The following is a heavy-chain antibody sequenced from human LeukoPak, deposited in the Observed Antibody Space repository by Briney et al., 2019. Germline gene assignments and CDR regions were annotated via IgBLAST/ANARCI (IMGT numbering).Heavy chain of an antibody. V-gene: IGHV3-49*04. CDR2: IRSKAYGGTT. Sequence: GGSLRLSCTVSGFTFGDYAMSWVRQAPGKGLEWVGFIRSKAYGGTTEYAASVKGRFTISRDDSKSIAYLQMNSLKTEDTAVYYCTRTIGGAFDIWGQGTMVTVSS. J-gene: IGHJ3*02. CDR3: TRTIGGAFDI. D-gene: IGHD3-16*01. CDR1: GFTFGDYA.